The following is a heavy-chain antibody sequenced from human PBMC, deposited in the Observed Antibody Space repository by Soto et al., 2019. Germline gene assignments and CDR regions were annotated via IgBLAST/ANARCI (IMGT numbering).Heavy chain of an antibody. J-gene: IGHJ4*02. D-gene: IGHD6-19*01. CDR2: ISGSGGAT. V-gene: IGHV3-23*01. CDR1: GFTFNTYA. CDR3: AKGNTSGWYFFDY. Sequence: GGSLRLSCSASGFTFNTYAMSWVRQAPGKGLDWVSAISGSGGATFYADSVRGRFSISRDQPRNTLYLQMDNLRAEDTAVYYCAKGNTSGWYFFDYWGQGTLVTVSS.